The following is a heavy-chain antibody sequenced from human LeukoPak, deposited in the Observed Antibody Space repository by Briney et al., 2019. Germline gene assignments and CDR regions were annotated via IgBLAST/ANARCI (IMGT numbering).Heavy chain of an antibody. CDR3: AEGYCSGGSCWNWFDP. Sequence: GASVKVSCKASGYTFTSYGISWVRQAPGQGLEWMGWINPNSGGTNYAQKFQGRVTMTRDTSISTAYMELSRLRSDDTAVYYCAEGYCSGGSCWNWFDPWGQGTLVTVSS. V-gene: IGHV1-2*02. D-gene: IGHD2-15*01. J-gene: IGHJ5*02. CDR1: GYTFTSYG. CDR2: INPNSGGT.